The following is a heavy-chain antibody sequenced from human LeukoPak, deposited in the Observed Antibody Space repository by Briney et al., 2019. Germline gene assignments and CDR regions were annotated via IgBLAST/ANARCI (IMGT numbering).Heavy chain of an antibody. J-gene: IGHJ4*02. V-gene: IGHV4-34*01. D-gene: IGHD4-11*01. Sequence: SETLSLTRAVSGGSFNDYYYSWIRQLPGKGLEWIGEINHSGSTNYNPSLKSRLTISIDPSKKQFSLKLSSLTAADTAVYDCSRFSSYYGNYVLNYWGQGTLVTVSS. CDR2: INHSGST. CDR3: SRFSSYYGNYVLNY. CDR1: GGSFNDYY.